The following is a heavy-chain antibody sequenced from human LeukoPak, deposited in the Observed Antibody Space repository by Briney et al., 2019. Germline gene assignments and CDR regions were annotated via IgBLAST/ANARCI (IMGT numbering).Heavy chain of an antibody. V-gene: IGHV3-33*01. CDR3: AGGQMFTSGGFDD. Sequence: GRSLRLSCAASGFTFRSYGMHWVRQAPGEGLEWVAVIWYDGSNKYYTDSVKGRFTISRDNSKNTLYLQMNSLRAEDTALYYCAGGQMFTSGGFDDWGQGTLVTVSS. CDR1: GFTFRSYG. CDR2: IWYDGSNK. D-gene: IGHD6-19*01. J-gene: IGHJ4*02.